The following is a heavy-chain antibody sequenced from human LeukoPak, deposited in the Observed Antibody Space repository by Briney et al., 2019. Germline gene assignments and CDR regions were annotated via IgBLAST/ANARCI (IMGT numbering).Heavy chain of an antibody. CDR2: VSFDGGNK. Sequence: GGSLRLSCAASGFTFSSYGIHWVRQAPGKGLEWVALVSFDGGNKYYGSSVKGRFTISRDNSKKTLYLQMNSLRAEDTAVYYCAREQKPDAFDIWGQGTMVTVSS. CDR3: AREQKPDAFDI. V-gene: IGHV3-30*03. J-gene: IGHJ3*02. CDR1: GFTFSSYG.